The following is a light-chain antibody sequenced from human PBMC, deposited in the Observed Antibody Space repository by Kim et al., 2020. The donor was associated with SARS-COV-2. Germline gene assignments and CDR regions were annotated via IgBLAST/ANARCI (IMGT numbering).Light chain of an antibody. CDR2: DVT. Sequence: GPSITISCTETRNDIGDYNYVSWYQPHPGEAPKLIIYDVTDRPSGVSNRFSGSKSATTASLTISGLQAEDEADYFCSSYSSSSTLVFGGGTQLTVL. V-gene: IGLV2-14*03. CDR3: SSYSSSSTLV. CDR1: RNDIGDYNY. J-gene: IGLJ3*02.